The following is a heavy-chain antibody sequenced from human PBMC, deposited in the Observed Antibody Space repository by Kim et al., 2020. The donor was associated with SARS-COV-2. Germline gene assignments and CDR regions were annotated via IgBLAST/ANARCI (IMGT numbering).Heavy chain of an antibody. V-gene: IGHV4-39*07. CDR2: IYYSGST. CDR1: GGSISSSSYY. J-gene: IGHJ4*02. CDR3: ARDQRKYYGSGSYYFY. Sequence: SETLSLTCTVSGGSISSSSYYWGWIRQPPGKGLEWSGSIYYSGSTYYNPSLKSRVTISLDTSKKQFSLKLISVTATDTAVYYCARDQRKYYGSGSYYFYWGQGTLVTVSS. D-gene: IGHD3-10*01.